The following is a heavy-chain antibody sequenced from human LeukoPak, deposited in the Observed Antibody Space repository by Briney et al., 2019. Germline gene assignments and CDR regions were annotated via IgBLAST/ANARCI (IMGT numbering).Heavy chain of an antibody. Sequence: PGGSLRLSCAASGFAFDIYSMNWVRQAPGKGLEWVSYISSSSGTTHYADSVKGRFTISRDNAKNSLYLQMNSLRAEDTAVYYCATDGRSSGWYGFDYWGQGILVTVSS. J-gene: IGHJ4*02. CDR3: ATDGRSSGWYGFDY. CDR1: GFAFDIYS. V-gene: IGHV3-48*01. D-gene: IGHD6-19*01. CDR2: ISSSSGTT.